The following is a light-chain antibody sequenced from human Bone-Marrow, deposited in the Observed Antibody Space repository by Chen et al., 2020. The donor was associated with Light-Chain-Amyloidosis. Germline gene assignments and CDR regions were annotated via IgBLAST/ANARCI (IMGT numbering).Light chain of an antibody. CDR1: NSNIGINS. V-gene: IGLV1-51*02. J-gene: IGLJ3*02. CDR3: ATWDSSLTVWM. CDR2: ENN. Sequence: QSVLTQPPSVFAAPGRKVPISCSGSNSNIGINSVSWYQQLPGTSPTLLIYENNQRPAEIPDRFSGSKSGTSATLGVAGLQTGDEADYYCATWDSSLTVWMFGGGTKLNVL.